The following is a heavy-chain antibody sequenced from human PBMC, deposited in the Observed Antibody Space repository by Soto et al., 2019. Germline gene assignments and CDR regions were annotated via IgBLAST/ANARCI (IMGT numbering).Heavy chain of an antibody. J-gene: IGHJ5*02. V-gene: IGHV4-34*01. Sequence: QVQLQQWGAGLLKPSETLSLTCAVYGGSFSGSYWSWIRQPPGKRLEWIGEINHGGSANYNPSLKSRVTISVDTSNNQFSLKLSSVTAADTAVYYCATVRAAPRVLHKWFDPWGQGTLVTVSS. CDR2: INHGGSA. CDR3: ATVRAAPRVLHKWFDP. CDR1: GGSFSGSY. D-gene: IGHD2-15*01.